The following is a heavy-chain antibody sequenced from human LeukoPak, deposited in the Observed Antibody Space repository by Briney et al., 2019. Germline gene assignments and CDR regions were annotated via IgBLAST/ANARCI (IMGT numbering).Heavy chain of an antibody. J-gene: IGHJ3*02. D-gene: IGHD1-1*01. CDR1: GGSFSGYY. CDR3: ARDHERYNWNWALSAFDI. Sequence: SETLSLTCAVYGGSFSGYYWSWIRQPPGKGLEWIGEINHSGSTNYNPSLKSRVTISVDTSKNQFSLKLSSVTAADTAVYYCARDHERYNWNWALSAFDIWGQGTMVTVSS. CDR2: INHSGST. V-gene: IGHV4-34*01.